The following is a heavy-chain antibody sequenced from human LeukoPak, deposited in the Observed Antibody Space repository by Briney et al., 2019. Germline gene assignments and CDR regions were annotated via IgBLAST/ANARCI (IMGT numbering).Heavy chain of an antibody. CDR2: INPSGGST. CDR3: ARHMRVGGYLYYYYMDV. CDR1: GYTFTSYY. Sequence: ASVKVSCKASGYTFTSYYMHWVRQAPGQGLEWMGIINPSGGSTSYAQKFQGRVTISVDTSKNQFSLKLSSVTAADTAVYYCARHMRVGGYLYYYYMDVWGKGTTVTISS. V-gene: IGHV1-46*01. J-gene: IGHJ6*03. D-gene: IGHD3-22*01.